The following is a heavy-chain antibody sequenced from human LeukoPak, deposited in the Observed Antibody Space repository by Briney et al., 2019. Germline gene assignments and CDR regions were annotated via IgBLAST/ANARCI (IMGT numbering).Heavy chain of an antibody. CDR1: GGSISSHY. V-gene: IGHV4-59*08. J-gene: IGHJ4*02. CDR3: ARRDDY. CDR2: IYYSGST. Sequence: SETLSLTCTVSGGSISSHYWSWIRQPPGKGLEWIGYIYYSGSTNYNPSLKSRVTISVDTSKNQFSLKLSSVTAADTAVYYCARRDDYWGQGTLVTVSS.